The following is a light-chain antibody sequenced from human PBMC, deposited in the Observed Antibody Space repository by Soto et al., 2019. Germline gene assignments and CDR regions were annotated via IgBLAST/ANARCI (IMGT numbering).Light chain of an antibody. CDR2: WAF. CDR1: QSILYNSNNKNY. J-gene: IGKJ3*01. CDR3: QQYYSTPFT. V-gene: IGKV4-1*01. Sequence: DIVMIQSPDSLAVSLGERATVNCKSSQSILYNSNNKNYLAWYQQRPGQPPRLLIYWAFIRESGVPDRFSGSGSGTDFTLTISSLQAEDVAFYYCQQYYSTPFTFGPGTKVDIK.